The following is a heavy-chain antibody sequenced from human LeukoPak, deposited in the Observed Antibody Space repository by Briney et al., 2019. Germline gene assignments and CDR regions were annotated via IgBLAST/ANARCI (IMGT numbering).Heavy chain of an antibody. CDR3: ARTFTMVRGDMDV. CDR1: GYSFTSYY. D-gene: IGHD3-10*01. J-gene: IGHJ6*03. Sequence: ASVKVSCKASGYSFTSYYIHWVRQAPGQGLEWMGIINPSGGSTTYAQKFQGRVTMTRDTSTSTVYMGLSSLRSEDTAVYYCARTFTMVRGDMDVWGKGTTVTISS. V-gene: IGHV1-46*01. CDR2: INPSGGST.